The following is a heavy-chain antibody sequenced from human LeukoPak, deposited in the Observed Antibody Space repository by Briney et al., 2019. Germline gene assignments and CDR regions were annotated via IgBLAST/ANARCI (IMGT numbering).Heavy chain of an antibody. CDR1: GVSISSGGYY. J-gene: IGHJ6*03. CDR2: IYHSGST. V-gene: IGHV4-30-2*01. CDR3: ARGPYYYMDV. Sequence: SETLSLTRTVSGVSISSGGYYWSWIRQPPGKGLEWIGYIYHSGSTYYNPSLKSRVTISVDTSKNQFSLKLSSVTAADTAVYYCARGPYYYMDVWGKGTTVTVSS.